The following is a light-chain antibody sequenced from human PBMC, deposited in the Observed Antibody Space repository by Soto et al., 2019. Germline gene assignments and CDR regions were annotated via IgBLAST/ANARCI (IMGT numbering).Light chain of an antibody. Sequence: EIVLPQSPGTLSLSPGERATLSCRTSQSVSSSHLAWYQQKPGQAPRLLIYGASSRATGIPDRFSGSGSGTDFTLTISRLEPEDFAVYYCQQYGTSPEAFGQGTKVDIK. CDR1: QSVSSSH. CDR2: GAS. J-gene: IGKJ1*01. CDR3: QQYGTSPEA. V-gene: IGKV3-20*01.